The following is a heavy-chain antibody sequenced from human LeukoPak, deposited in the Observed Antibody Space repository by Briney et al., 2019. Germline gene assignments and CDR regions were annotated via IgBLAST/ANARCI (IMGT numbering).Heavy chain of an antibody. Sequence: GGSLRLSCAASGFTFSNYWMSWVRQAPGKGPEWVANIKQDGSEKHYVDSVKGRFIISRDNAKNSLDLQMNSLRAEDTAVYYCARDANGLDPWGQGTLVTVSS. V-gene: IGHV3-7*01. D-gene: IGHD4/OR15-4a*01. CDR1: GFTFSNYW. CDR3: ARDANGLDP. J-gene: IGHJ5*02. CDR2: IKQDGSEK.